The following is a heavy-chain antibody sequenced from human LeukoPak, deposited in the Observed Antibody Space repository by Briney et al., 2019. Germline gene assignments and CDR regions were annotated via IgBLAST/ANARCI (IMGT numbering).Heavy chain of an antibody. D-gene: IGHD3-22*01. Sequence: SETLSLTCTVSGGSVSSGSYYWSWIRQSPGKGLEWIGYIYYSGSTNYNPSLKSRVTISVDTSKNQFSLKLSSVTAADTAVYYCAREAPYYYDSSGYYHLRLFDYWGQGTLVTVSS. CDR2: IYYSGST. CDR1: GGSVSSGSYY. V-gene: IGHV4-61*01. J-gene: IGHJ4*02. CDR3: AREAPYYYDSSGYYHLRLFDY.